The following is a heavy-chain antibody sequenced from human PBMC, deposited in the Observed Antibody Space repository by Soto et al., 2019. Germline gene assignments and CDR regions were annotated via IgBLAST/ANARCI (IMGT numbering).Heavy chain of an antibody. Sequence: GGSLRLSCAASGFTVSSNYMSWVRQAPGKGLEWVSVIYSGGSTYYADSVKGRFTISRDNSKNTLYLQMNSLRAEDTAVYYCARWLGRERDYYYYYMDVWGKGTTVTVSS. CDR1: GFTVSSNY. CDR3: ARWLGRERDYYYYYMDV. D-gene: IGHD5-12*01. CDR2: IYSGGST. J-gene: IGHJ6*03. V-gene: IGHV3-66*01.